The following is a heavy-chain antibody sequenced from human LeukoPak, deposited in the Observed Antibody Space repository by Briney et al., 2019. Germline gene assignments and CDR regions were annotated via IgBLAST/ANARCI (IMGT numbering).Heavy chain of an antibody. J-gene: IGHJ6*03. D-gene: IGHD6-6*01. CDR2: IYTSGST. V-gene: IGHV4-4*07. Sequence: SETLSLTCTVSGGSISSYYWSWIRQPPGKGLEWIGRIYTSGSTNYNPSLKSRVTMSVDTSKNQFSLKLSSVTAADTAVYYCAREGGYSSSSDYYYYYMDVWGKGTTVTVSS. CDR1: GGSISSYY. CDR3: AREGGYSSSSDYYYYYMDV.